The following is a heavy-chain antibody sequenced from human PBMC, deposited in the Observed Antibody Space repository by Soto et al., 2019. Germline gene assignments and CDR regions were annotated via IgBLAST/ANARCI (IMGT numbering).Heavy chain of an antibody. CDR3: ARGRRRGYCSGGSCLGNYGMDV. CDR1: GYTFTSYD. CDR2: MNPNSGNT. D-gene: IGHD2-15*01. J-gene: IGHJ6*02. V-gene: IGHV1-8*01. Sequence: ALVKVSCKASGYTFTSYDINWVRQATGQGLEWMGWMNPNSGNTGYAQKFQGRVTMTRNTSISTAYMELSSLRSEDTAVYYCARGRRRGYCSGGSCLGNYGMDVWGQGTTVTVSS.